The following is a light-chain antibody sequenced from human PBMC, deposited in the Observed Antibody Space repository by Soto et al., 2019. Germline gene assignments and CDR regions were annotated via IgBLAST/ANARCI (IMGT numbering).Light chain of an antibody. Sequence: DIQMTQSPSSLSASVGDRVTITCRARQTIGNYLNWYQQKPGKAPKLLIYTASNLHSGVPSRFSGSGSVTDFTLTISGLEPEDVATYFCQQTYTTPRTFGPGTIVDI. CDR1: QTIGNY. CDR2: TAS. J-gene: IGKJ3*01. CDR3: QQTYTTPRT. V-gene: IGKV1-39*01.